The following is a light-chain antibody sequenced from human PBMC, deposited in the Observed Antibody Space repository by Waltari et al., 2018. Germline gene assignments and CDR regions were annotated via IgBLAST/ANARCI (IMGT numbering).Light chain of an antibody. CDR1: SLKRYS. J-gene: IGLJ2*01. CDR3: YSWDASTYRVL. Sequence: SSELTQDPAVSVALGQTVTIACQGDSLKRYSAGWYQQKPGQAPILVIYDKNNRPSGIPDRFLGSTTANTASFTITGAQAAEEADYYCYSWDASTYRVLFGGGTKLTVL. CDR2: DKN. V-gene: IGLV3-19*01.